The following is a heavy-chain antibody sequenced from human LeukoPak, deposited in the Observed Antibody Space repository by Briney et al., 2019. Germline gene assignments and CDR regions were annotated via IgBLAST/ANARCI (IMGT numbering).Heavy chain of an antibody. CDR1: GYTLTSYY. D-gene: IGHD6-19*01. V-gene: IGHV1-46*01. J-gene: IGHJ4*02. CDR3: ARVQKKQWRSVHFDY. CDR2: INPTGGDT. Sequence: GASVKVSCKASGYTLTSYYLHWVRQAPGQGLEWMGIINPTGGDTTYPQKFQGRVTMTRDMSTSTFYMQLSSLRSEDTAVYYCARVQKKQWRSVHFDYWGQGTLVTVSS.